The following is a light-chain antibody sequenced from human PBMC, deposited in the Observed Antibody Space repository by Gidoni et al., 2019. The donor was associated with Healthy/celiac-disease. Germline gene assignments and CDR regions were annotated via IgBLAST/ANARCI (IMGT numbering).Light chain of an antibody. CDR2: QVS. CDR1: SSDVGGYNY. V-gene: IGLV2-8*01. Sequence: SALTKPPYASGSPGQSVTISCTGTSSDVGGYNYVSWYQQHPGKAPKLMLYQVSKRPSGVPDRVSCSKSGNTASLTVSGLQAEDEADYYCSSYAGSNNPVVFGGGTKLTVL. J-gene: IGLJ2*01. CDR3: SSYAGSNNPVV.